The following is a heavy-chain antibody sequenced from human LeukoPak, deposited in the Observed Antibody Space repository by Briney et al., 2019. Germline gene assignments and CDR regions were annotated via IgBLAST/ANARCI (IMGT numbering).Heavy chain of an antibody. CDR3: ARTTEAHSWRTRYYDYYMDA. J-gene: IGHJ6*03. Sequence: SETLSLTCTVSGGSISSYYWSWIRQPPGKGLEWIGYIYYSGSTNYNPSLKSRVTISVDTSKNQFSLKLSSVTAADTAVCYCARTTEAHSWRTRYYDYYMDAWGKGTTVTVSS. D-gene: IGHD6-13*01. CDR2: IYYSGST. CDR1: GGSISSYY. V-gene: IGHV4-59*01.